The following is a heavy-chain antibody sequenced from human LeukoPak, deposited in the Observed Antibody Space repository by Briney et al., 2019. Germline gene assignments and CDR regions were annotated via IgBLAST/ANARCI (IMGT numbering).Heavy chain of an antibody. J-gene: IGHJ4*02. CDR3: ASEVGYTSLDY. CDR2: ITWRSHRT. D-gene: IGHD5-18*01. Sequence: GVSLRLSCAACVFTLDVNTKLGPPESPGGGREGASFITWRSHRTHYADSVRGRFTVSRDNSKDSMHLEMNSLKTEETGLYHCASEVGYTSLDYLGQGTLVTVSS. CDR1: VFTLDVNT. V-gene: IGHV3-43*01.